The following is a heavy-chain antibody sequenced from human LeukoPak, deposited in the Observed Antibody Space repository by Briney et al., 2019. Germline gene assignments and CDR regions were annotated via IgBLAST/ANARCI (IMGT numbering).Heavy chain of an antibody. CDR2: MNPNSGNT. Sequence: ASVKVSCKASGYTFTSYDINWVRQAPGQGLEWMGWMNPNSGNTGYAQKFQGRVTMTRNTSISTAYMELSSLRSEDTAVYYCARPGYSSSWLNYWGQGTLVTVSS. D-gene: IGHD6-13*01. J-gene: IGHJ4*02. V-gene: IGHV1-8*01. CDR1: GYTFTSYD. CDR3: ARPGYSSSWLNY.